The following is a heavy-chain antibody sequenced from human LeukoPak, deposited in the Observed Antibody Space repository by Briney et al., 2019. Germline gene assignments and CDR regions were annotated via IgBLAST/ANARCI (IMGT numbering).Heavy chain of an antibody. J-gene: IGHJ4*02. D-gene: IGHD2-8*01. Sequence: SETLSLTCAVSGGSISSGDYYWSWIRQPPGKGLEWIGEINHSGSTNYNPSLKSRVTISVDTSKNQFSLKLSSVTAADTAVYYCARRPGRYCTNGVRCLGFDYWGQGTLVTVSS. CDR2: INHSGST. CDR3: ARRPGRYCTNGVRCLGFDY. V-gene: IGHV4-34*01. CDR1: GGSISSGDYY.